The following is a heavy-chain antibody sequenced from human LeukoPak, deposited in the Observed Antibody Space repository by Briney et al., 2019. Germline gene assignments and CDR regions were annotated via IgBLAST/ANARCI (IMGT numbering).Heavy chain of an antibody. V-gene: IGHV3-48*04. CDR1: GFTFSNYN. D-gene: IGHD6-13*01. CDR3: ARDAGSGWFRPYHYYYMDV. Sequence: GGSLRLSCAASGFTFSNYNMNWVRQAPGKGLEWVSYISSSGSVIKYADSVKGRFTISRDNTQSSLYLEMNSLRVEDTAVYYCARDAGSGWFRPYHYYYMDVWGKGTTVTISS. J-gene: IGHJ6*03. CDR2: ISSSGSVI.